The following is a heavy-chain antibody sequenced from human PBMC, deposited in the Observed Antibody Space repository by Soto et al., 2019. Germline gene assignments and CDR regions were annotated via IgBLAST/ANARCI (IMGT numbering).Heavy chain of an antibody. CDR3: ARDSPVAGYYYYMDV. J-gene: IGHJ6*03. D-gene: IGHD6-19*01. V-gene: IGHV4-59*01. Sequence: SETLYLTCTVSGGSISSYYWSWIRQPPGKGLEWIGYIYYSGSTNYNPSLKSRVTISVDTSKNQFSLKLSSVTAADTAVYYCARDSPVAGYYYYMDVWGKGTTVTVSS. CDR2: IYYSGST. CDR1: GGSISSYY.